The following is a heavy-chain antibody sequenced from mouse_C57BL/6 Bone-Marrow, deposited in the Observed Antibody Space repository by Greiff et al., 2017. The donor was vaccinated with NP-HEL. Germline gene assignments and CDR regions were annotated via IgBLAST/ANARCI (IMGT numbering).Heavy chain of an antibody. CDR1: GYSITSGYY. Sequence: EVKLQESGPGLVKPSQSLSLTCSVTGYSITSGYYWNWIRQFPGNKLEWMGYISYDGSNNYNPSLKNRISITRDTSKNQFFLKLNSVTTEDTATYYCARDYYGSPDYWGQGTTLTVSS. CDR2: ISYDGSN. CDR3: ARDYYGSPDY. J-gene: IGHJ2*01. V-gene: IGHV3-6*01. D-gene: IGHD1-1*01.